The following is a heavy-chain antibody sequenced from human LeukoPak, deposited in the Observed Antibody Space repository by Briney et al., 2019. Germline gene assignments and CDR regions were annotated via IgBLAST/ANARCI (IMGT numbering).Heavy chain of an antibody. CDR1: GFTFSSYG. J-gene: IGHJ6*02. CDR2: LSYDGTNK. CDR3: AKVVVSSSWPHYYYYGVDV. D-gene: IGHD6-13*01. V-gene: IGHV3-30*18. Sequence: GGSLRLSCAASGFTFSSYGMHWVRQAPGKGLEWVAILSYDGTNKYYADSVKGRFTISRDNSKNTLYLQMNSLRAEDTAVYYCAKVVVSSSWPHYYYYGVDVWGQGTTVTVSS.